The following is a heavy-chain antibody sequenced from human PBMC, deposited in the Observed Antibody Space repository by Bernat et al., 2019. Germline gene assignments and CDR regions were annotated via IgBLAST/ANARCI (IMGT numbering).Heavy chain of an antibody. CDR3: ARVSIFTNPDY. D-gene: IGHD1-14*01. CDR2: MNSNSGKI. V-gene: IGHV1-8*01. J-gene: IGHJ4*02. CDR1: GYTFTSYD. Sequence: QVQLVQSGAEVKKPGASVKVSCKASGYTFTSYDINWVRQATGQGLEWMGWMNSNSGKIGSAQKFQGRVTMTRNTSISTAYMELSSLTSEDTAVYYCARVSIFTNPDYSGQGTQVTVSS.